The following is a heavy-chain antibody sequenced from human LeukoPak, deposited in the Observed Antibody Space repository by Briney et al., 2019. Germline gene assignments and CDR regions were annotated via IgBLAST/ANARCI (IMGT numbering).Heavy chain of an antibody. CDR2: INHSGST. CDR1: GGSFSGYY. Sequence: SETLSLTCAVYGGSFSGYYWSWIRQPPGKGLEWIGEINHSGSTNYNPSLKSRVTISVDTSKNQFSLKLSSVTAADTAVYYCARVGRITIFGEVPRGTSAFDIWGQGTMVTVSS. D-gene: IGHD3-3*01. J-gene: IGHJ3*02. V-gene: IGHV4-34*01. CDR3: ARVGRITIFGEVPRGTSAFDI.